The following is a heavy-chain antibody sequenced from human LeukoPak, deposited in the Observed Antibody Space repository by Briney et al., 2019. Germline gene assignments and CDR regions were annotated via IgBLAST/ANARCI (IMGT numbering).Heavy chain of an antibody. CDR1: GGSFSGYY. J-gene: IGHJ6*02. CDR2: INHSGST. V-gene: IGHV4-34*01. Sequence: PSETLSLTCAVYGGSFSGYYWSWIRQPPGKGLEWIGEINHSGSTNYNPSLKSRVTVSVDTSKNQLSLKLSSVTAADTAVYFCARGHKGLEVWGQGATVTVSS. CDR3: ARGHKGLEV.